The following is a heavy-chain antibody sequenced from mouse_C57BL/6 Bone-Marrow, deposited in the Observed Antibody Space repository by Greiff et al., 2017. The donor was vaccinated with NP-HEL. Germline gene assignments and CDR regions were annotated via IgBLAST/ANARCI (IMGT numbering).Heavy chain of an antibody. V-gene: IGHV7-3*01. D-gene: IGHD2-2*01. J-gene: IGHJ2*01. Sequence: EVKLMESGGGLVQPGGSLSLSCAASGFTFTDYYMSWVRQPPGKALEWLGFIRNKANGYTTEYSASVKCRFTISRDNSQSILYLQMNALRAEDSATYYCARSYGYYWGQGTTLTVSS. CDR2: IRNKANGYTT. CDR3: ARSYGYY. CDR1: GFTFTDYY.